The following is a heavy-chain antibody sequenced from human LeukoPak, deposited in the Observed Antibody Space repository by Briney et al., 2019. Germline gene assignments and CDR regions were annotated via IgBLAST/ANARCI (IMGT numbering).Heavy chain of an antibody. Sequence: GGSLRLSCAASGFTFSSYEMNWVRQAPGRGLEWVSYISSSGSTIYYADSVKGRFTISRDNAKKSLYLQMNSLRAEDTAVYYCARDRGSGWYNYWGQGTLVTVSS. CDR3: ARDRGSGWYNY. CDR2: ISSSGSTI. J-gene: IGHJ4*02. CDR1: GFTFSSYE. V-gene: IGHV3-48*03. D-gene: IGHD6-19*01.